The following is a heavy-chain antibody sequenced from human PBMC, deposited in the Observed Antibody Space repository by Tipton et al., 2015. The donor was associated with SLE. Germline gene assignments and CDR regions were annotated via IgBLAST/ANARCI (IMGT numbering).Heavy chain of an antibody. Sequence: QLVQSGPEVKKPGSSVKVSCKASGGTFSSYAISWVRQAPGQGLEWMGRIIPIFGTANYAQKFQGRVTITADESTSTAYMELSSLRSEDTAVYYCARDGETPLDFWSGYYNPYFDYWGQGTLVTVSA. V-gene: IGHV1-69*18. CDR1: GGTFSSYA. CDR2: IIPIFGTA. J-gene: IGHJ4*02. CDR3: ARDGETPLDFWSGYYNPYFDY. D-gene: IGHD3-3*01.